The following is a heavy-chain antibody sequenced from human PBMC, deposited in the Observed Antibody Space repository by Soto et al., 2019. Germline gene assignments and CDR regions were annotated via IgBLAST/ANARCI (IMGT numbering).Heavy chain of an antibody. D-gene: IGHD6-19*01. CDR1: GFTFSSHG. CDR2: IWYDGSNK. CDR3: AKEGTSGLYYFDY. V-gene: IGHV3-33*06. Sequence: GGSLRLSCTASGFTFSSHGMHWVRQAPGKGLEWVAIIWYDGSNKDYADSVKGRFSISKDNSKNTLFLQMNSLRAVDSTIYYCAKEGTSGLYYFDYWGPGTLVTVPS. J-gene: IGHJ4*02.